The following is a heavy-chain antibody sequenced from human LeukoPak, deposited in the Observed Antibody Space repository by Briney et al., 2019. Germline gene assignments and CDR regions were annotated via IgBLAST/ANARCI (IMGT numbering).Heavy chain of an antibody. V-gene: IGHV3-21*01. J-gene: IGHJ4*02. CDR1: GFTFSSYS. Sequence: GGSLRLSCAASGFTFSSYSMNWVRQAPGKGLEWVSSISSSSSYIYYADSVKGRFTISRDNAKNSLYPQMNSLRAEDTAVYYCASAPPGYSSSWYYWGQGTLVTVSS. CDR2: ISSSSSYI. D-gene: IGHD6-13*01. CDR3: ASAPPGYSSSWYY.